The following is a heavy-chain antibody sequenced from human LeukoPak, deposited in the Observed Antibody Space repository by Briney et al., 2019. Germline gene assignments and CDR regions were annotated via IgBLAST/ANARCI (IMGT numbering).Heavy chain of an antibody. CDR3: AKDYCSSTSCYPLSYYYMDV. CDR1: GGSISSGGYY. V-gene: IGHV4-31*03. Sequence: SETLSLTCTVSGGSISSGGYYWSWIRQHPGKGLEWIGYIYYSGSTYYNPSLKSRVTISVDTSKNQFSLKLSSVTAADTAVYYCAKDYCSSTSCYPLSYYYMDVWGKGTTVTVSS. D-gene: IGHD2-2*01. J-gene: IGHJ6*03. CDR2: IYYSGST.